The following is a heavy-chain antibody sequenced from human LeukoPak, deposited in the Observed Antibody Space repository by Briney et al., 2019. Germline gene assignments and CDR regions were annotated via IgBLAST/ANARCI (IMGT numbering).Heavy chain of an antibody. CDR1: GFTFSSYA. D-gene: IGHD3-16*01. CDR3: AIISYPPADYVPFDY. CDR2: ISGSGGST. J-gene: IGHJ4*02. Sequence: GGSLRLSCAASGFTFSSYAMSWVRQAPGKGLEWISAISGSGGSTYYADSVKGRFTISRDNSKNTLYLQMNSLRAEDTAVYYCAIISYPPADYVPFDYWGQGTLVTVSS. V-gene: IGHV3-23*01.